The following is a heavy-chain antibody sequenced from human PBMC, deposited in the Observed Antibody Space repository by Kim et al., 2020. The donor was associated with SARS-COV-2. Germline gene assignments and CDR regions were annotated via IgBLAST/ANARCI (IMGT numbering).Heavy chain of an antibody. V-gene: IGHV3-23*01. CDR3: AKDLRVTTETTGGDGFNS. D-gene: IGHD4-17*01. CDR1: GFPFTTYT. J-gene: IGHJ5*02. Sequence: GGSLRLSCVASGFPFTTYTMNWVRQAPGKGLEWVSGISGSGRSTYYADSVKGRFTVSRDNSKNTLYLQMNSLRVEDTAVYYCAKDLRVTTETTGGDGFNSWGQGTLVTVSS. CDR2: ISGSGRST.